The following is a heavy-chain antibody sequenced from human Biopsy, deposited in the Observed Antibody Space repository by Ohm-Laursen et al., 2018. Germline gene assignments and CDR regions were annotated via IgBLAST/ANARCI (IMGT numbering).Heavy chain of an antibody. CDR2: IYYSGTT. CDR3: ARVRGGFLEWFDY. Sequence: GTLSLTCTVSGESMGTYYWSWIRQPPGKVMEWIASIYYSGTTHKNPSLKSRATISVDTSQGLLSLDLSSVTAADTAVYYCARVRGGFLEWFDYWGQGTLVTVSS. J-gene: IGHJ5*01. V-gene: IGHV4-59*01. CDR1: GESMGTYY. D-gene: IGHD3-3*01.